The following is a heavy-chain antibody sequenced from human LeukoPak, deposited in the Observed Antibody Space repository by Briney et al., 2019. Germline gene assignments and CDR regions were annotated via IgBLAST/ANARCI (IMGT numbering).Heavy chain of an antibody. Sequence: NASETLSLTCTVSGGSISSGGYYWSWIRQHPGKGLEWIGYIYYGGSTYYNPSLKSRVTISVDTSKNQFSLKLSSVTAADTAVYYCARDRSFSHGMDVWGQGTTVTVSS. CDR1: GGSISSGGYY. CDR3: ARDRSFSHGMDV. V-gene: IGHV4-31*03. D-gene: IGHD2/OR15-2a*01. CDR2: IYYGGST. J-gene: IGHJ6*02.